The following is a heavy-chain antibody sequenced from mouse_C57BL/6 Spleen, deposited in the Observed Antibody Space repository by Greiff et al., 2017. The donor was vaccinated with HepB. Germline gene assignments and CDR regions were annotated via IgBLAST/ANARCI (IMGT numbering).Heavy chain of an antibody. J-gene: IGHJ4*01. CDR1: GYTFTSYW. Sequence: QVQLQQSGAELVKPGASVKLSCKASGYTFTSYWITWVKQRPGQGLEWIGDIYPGSGSTNYNEKFKSKATLTVDTSSSTAYMQLSSLTSDDSAVYYCVREDYYGTVYAMDYWGQGTSVNVAS. CDR2: IYPGSGST. V-gene: IGHV1-55*01. CDR3: VREDYYGTVYAMDY. D-gene: IGHD1-1*01.